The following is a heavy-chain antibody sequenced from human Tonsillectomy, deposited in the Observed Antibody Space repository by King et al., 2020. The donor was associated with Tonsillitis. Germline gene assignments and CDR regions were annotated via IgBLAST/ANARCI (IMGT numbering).Heavy chain of an antibody. CDR3: ARRQAMGGAPLDY. CDR2: IYYSGTT. D-gene: IGHD1-26*01. J-gene: IGHJ4*02. CDR1: NGSISTGSYF. Sequence: QLQESGPGLVKPSETLSLTCIVSNGSISTGSYFWGWIRQPPGRGLEWIGNIYYSGTTSYNSSLKSRVAISVDTSKNQFSLKLGSVTAADTSVYFCARRQAMGGAPLDYWGRGILVTVSS. V-gene: IGHV4-39*01.